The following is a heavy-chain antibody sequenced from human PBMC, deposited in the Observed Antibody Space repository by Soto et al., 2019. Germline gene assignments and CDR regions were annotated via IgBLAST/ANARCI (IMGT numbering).Heavy chain of an antibody. J-gene: IGHJ6*02. Sequence: EVQLVESGGGLVKPGGSLRLSCAASGFTFSSYSMNWVRQAPGKGPEWGASISSSSRYIYYADSVKGRFTISRDKAKHSLFLQMSSLRAEDTALYYCARHQGPAAGNYGMDVWGRGTTVTVSS. CDR2: ISSSSRYI. CDR3: ARHQGPAAGNYGMDV. D-gene: IGHD6-13*01. CDR1: GFTFSSYS. V-gene: IGHV3-21*02.